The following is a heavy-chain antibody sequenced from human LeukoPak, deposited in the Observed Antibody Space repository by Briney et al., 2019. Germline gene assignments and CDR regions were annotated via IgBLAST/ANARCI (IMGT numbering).Heavy chain of an antibody. Sequence: GGSLRLSCAASGFTVSSNYMSWVRQAPGKGLEWVSVIYSGGSTYYADSVKGRFTISRDNSKNTLYLQMNSLRAEDTAVYYCARDPLNGYSYGAFDYWGQGTLVTVSS. V-gene: IGHV3-66*01. CDR3: ARDPLNGYSYGAFDY. CDR1: GFTVSSNY. D-gene: IGHD5-18*01. CDR2: IYSGGST. J-gene: IGHJ4*02.